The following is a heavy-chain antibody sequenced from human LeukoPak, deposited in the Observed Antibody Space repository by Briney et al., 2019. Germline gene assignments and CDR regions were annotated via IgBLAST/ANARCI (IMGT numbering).Heavy chain of an antibody. D-gene: IGHD1-14*01. CDR2: MNPNSGNT. Sequence: VASVKVSCKASGGTFSSYAISWVRQAPGQGLEWMGWMNPNSGNTGYAQKFQGRVTMTRNTSISTAYMELSSLRSEDTAVYYCVRGTESWGQGTMVTVSS. CDR3: VRGTES. V-gene: IGHV1-8*02. CDR1: GGTFSSYA. J-gene: IGHJ3*01.